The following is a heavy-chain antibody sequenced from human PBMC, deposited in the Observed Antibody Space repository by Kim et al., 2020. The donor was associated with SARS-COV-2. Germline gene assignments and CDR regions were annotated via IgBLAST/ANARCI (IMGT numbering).Heavy chain of an antibody. J-gene: IGHJ4*02. V-gene: IGHV4-31*03. CDR3: ARDRDAYNFLDS. D-gene: IGHD1-1*01. CDR1: GGSISSGGYY. Sequence: SETLSLTCTVSGGSISSGGYYWSWIRQHPGKGLEWIGYIHYSGTTYYNPSLKSRLTISVDTSKNQFSLKLSSVTAADTAVYYCARDRDAYNFLDSWGQGTLVTVSS. CDR2: IHYSGTT.